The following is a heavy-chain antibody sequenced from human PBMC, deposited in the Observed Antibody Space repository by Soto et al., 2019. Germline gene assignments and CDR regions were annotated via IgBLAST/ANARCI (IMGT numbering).Heavy chain of an antibody. J-gene: IGHJ3*02. Sequence: PSETLSLTCTLYNGSFSGYYWGWLRQPPGKGLEWIGHINHSGSTTYNPSLKSRVTIAVDTSENHFSLRLSSMTAADTAVYYCARTKGLRRHGAMDIWGQGTMVTVSS. CDR3: ARTKGLRRHGAMDI. V-gene: IGHV4-34*01. D-gene: IGHD1-26*01. CDR1: NGSFSGYY. CDR2: INHSGST.